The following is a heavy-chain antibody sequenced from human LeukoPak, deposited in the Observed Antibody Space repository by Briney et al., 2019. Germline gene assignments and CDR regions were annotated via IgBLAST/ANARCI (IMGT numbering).Heavy chain of an antibody. CDR2: IKQDGSDR. Sequence: PGGSLRLSCAASGFTFRNYWMSWVRQAPGTGLEWVANIKQDGSDRNYVTSVRGRFTISRDNAENSLFLQMNSLRAEDTAVYYCVRNLAVAGTCFDSWGQGTLVTVSS. CDR3: VRNLAVAGTCFDS. V-gene: IGHV3-7*03. J-gene: IGHJ4*02. D-gene: IGHD6-19*01. CDR1: GFTFRNYW.